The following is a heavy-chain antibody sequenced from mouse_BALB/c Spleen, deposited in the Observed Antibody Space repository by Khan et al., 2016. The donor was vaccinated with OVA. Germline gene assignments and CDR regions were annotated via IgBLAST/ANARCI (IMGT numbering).Heavy chain of an antibody. CDR3: TRENYVGRSCEAIDD. Sequence: DLVRPGASVKLSCKASGYTFTSTWINWVKQRPGQGLEWIGRIAPGSGGTHYNEMVQGKATLTVDPSSSTAYLQLSSLSYEDSAVICCTRENYVGRSCEAIDDWCQGTSVTVSS. CDR1: GYTFTSTW. CDR2: IAPGSGGT. D-gene: IGHD1-1*01. J-gene: IGHJ4*01. V-gene: IGHV1S41*01.